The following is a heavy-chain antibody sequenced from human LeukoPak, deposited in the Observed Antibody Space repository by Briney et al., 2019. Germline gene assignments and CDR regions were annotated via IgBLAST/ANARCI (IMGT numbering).Heavy chain of an antibody. Sequence: GGSLRLSCAASGFTFSNACMSWVRQAPGKGLEWVGRIKSKTDGGTTDYAAPVKGRFTISRDDSKNTLYLQMNSLKTEDTAVYYCTTSIGYCSGGSCYSSDYWGQGTLVTVSS. CDR2: IKSKTDGGTT. CDR1: GFTFSNAC. D-gene: IGHD2-15*01. J-gene: IGHJ4*02. V-gene: IGHV3-15*01. CDR3: TTSIGYCSGGSCYSSDY.